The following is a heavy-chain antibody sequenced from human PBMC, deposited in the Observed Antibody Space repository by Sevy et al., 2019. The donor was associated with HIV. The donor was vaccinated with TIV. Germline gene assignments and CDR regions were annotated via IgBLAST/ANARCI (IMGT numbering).Heavy chain of an antibody. V-gene: IGHV3-15*01. Sequence: GGSLRLSCAGSGFSFKNVWMTWVRQTPGKGLEWVGHAKRKSDGGSIDYGSPVNGRFTISRDDSKDMLYLQMSSLKTEDTGVIYCATVLGAGAAGAFEIWGQGTMVTVSS. CDR2: AKRKSDGGSI. J-gene: IGHJ3*02. CDR1: GFSFKNVW. CDR3: ATVLGAGAAGAFEI. D-gene: IGHD1-26*01.